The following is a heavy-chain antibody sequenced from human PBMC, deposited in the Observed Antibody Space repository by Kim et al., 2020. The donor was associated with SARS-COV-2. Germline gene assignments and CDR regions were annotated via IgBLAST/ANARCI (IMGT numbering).Heavy chain of an antibody. CDR1: GGTFSSYA. D-gene: IGHD3-22*01. V-gene: IGHV1-69*13. Sequence: SVKVSCKASGGTFSSYAISWVRQAPGQGLEWMGGIIPIFGTANYAQKFQGRVTITADESTSTAYMELSSLRSEDTAVYYCARDAHYYDSSGYYLDYWGQGTLVTVSS. CDR3: ARDAHYYDSSGYYLDY. CDR2: IIPIFGTA. J-gene: IGHJ4*02.